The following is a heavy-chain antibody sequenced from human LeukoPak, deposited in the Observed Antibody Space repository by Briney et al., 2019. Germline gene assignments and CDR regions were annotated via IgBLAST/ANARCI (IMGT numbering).Heavy chain of an antibody. CDR1: GGTFSSYA. CDR3: ARGGRGVVIDGYYYMDV. Sequence: SVKVSCKASGGTFSSYAISWVRQAPGQGLEWMGGIIPIFGTANYAQKFQGRVTITADESTSTAYMELSSLRSEDSAVYYCARGGRGVVIDGYYYMDVWGKGTTVTVSS. J-gene: IGHJ6*03. CDR2: IIPIFGTA. V-gene: IGHV1-69*01. D-gene: IGHD3-3*01.